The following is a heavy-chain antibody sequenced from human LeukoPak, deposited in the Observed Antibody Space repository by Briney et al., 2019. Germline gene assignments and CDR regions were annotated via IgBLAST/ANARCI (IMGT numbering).Heavy chain of an antibody. Sequence: GESLKISCKGSGYSFTSYWIGWVRQMPGKGLEWMGIIYPGDSDTSYSPSFQGQVTISADKSISTAYLQWSSLKASDTAMYYCARQYYYDSSGSKNFDYWGQGTLVTVSS. CDR3: ARQYYYDSSGSKNFDY. CDR1: GYSFTSYW. V-gene: IGHV5-51*01. D-gene: IGHD3-22*01. J-gene: IGHJ4*02. CDR2: IYPGDSDT.